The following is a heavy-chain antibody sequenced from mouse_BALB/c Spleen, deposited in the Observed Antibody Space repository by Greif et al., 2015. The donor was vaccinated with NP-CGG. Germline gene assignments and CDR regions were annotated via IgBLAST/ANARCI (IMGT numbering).Heavy chain of an antibody. CDR1: GFDFSRYW. V-gene: IGHV4-1*02. D-gene: IGHD2-4*01. CDR3: ARPGDYDGGFAY. CDR2: INPDSSTI. Sequence: EVQLVESGGGLVQPGGSLKLSCAASGFDFSRYWMSWVRQAPGKGLEWIGEINPDSSTINYTPSLKDKFIISRDNAKNTLYLQMSKVRSEDTALYYCARPGDYDGGFAYWGQGTLVTVSA. J-gene: IGHJ3*01.